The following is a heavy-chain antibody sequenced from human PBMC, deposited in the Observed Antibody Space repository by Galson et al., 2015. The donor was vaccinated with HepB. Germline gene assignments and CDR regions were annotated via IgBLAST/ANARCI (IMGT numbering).Heavy chain of an antibody. Sequence: SLRLSCAASGFTFFSTNAMNWVRQAPGKGPEWISYISSSGTTIHYADSVKGRFTISRDNAKNSLFLQMNSLRVEDTGIYYCAREHRSSSTPWFDPWGQGTLVTVSS. CDR3: AREHRSSSTPWFDP. CDR1: GFTFFSTNA. V-gene: IGHV3-48*03. J-gene: IGHJ5*01. D-gene: IGHD6-6*01. CDR2: ISSSGTTI.